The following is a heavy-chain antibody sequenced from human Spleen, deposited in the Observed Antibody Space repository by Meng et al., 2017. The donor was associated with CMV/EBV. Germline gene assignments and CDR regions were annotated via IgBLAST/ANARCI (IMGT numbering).Heavy chain of an antibody. CDR2: INPNSGGT. CDR1: GYRFTGFY. CDR3: ARAQYSSGFDY. J-gene: IGHJ4*02. V-gene: IGHV1-2*02. Sequence: ASVKVSCKASGYRFTGFYMHWVRQAPGQGLEWMGWINPNSGGTNYAQKFQGRVTMTRDTSISTAYMELSRLRSDDTAVYYCARAQYSSGFDYWGQGTLVTVSS. D-gene: IGHD6-25*01.